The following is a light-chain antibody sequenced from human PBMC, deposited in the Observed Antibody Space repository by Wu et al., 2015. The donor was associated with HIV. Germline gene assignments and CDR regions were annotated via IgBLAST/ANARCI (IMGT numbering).Light chain of an antibody. CDR1: QSVSSSY. J-gene: IGKJ1*01. CDR3: QQYGSSSTWT. CDR2: GAS. V-gene: IGKV3-20*01. Sequence: IVSTQSPGTLPLSPGERATLSCRASQSVSSSYLAWYQQKPGQAPRLLTYGASSRATGIPDRFSGSGSGTDFTLTISRLEPEDFAVYYCQQYGSSSTWTFGQGTKVEIK.